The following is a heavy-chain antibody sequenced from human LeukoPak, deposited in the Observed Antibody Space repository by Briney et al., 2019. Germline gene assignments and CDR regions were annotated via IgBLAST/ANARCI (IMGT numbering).Heavy chain of an antibody. CDR3: ARTFYSASGSYPH. CDR1: GYTFTCYL. D-gene: IGHD3-10*01. Sequence: ASVKVSCKTSGYTFTCYLLHWVRLAPGQSLEWMGWINAGNGNTKYSQRSQDRITISRDTSATTAYMELSSLTSEDTAVYYCARTFYSASGSYPHWGQGTLVTVSS. V-gene: IGHV1-3*01. J-gene: IGHJ4*02. CDR2: INAGNGNT.